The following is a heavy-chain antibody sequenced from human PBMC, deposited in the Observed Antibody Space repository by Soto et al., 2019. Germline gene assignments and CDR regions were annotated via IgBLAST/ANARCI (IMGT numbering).Heavy chain of an antibody. CDR1: GGSFSAYY. V-gene: IGHV4-34*01. CDR3: ARGRKQLVLAYYDYYGMDV. Sequence: SETLSLTCAVYGGSFSAYYWSWIRQPPGKGLEWIGEINHSGNTNYNPSLKSRVTISVDMSKNQFSLKLSSVTAADTAVYYCARGRKQLVLAYYDYYGMDVWGQGPTVTVSS. D-gene: IGHD6-13*01. J-gene: IGHJ6*02. CDR2: INHSGNT.